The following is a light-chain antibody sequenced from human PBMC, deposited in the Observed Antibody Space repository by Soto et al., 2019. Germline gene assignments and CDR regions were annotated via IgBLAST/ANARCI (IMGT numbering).Light chain of an antibody. J-gene: IGKJ4*01. Sequence: DIVMTQSPLSLPVTPGEPASISCRSSQSLLHTVGYNHLDWFLQRPGQSPQLLIYLGSSRASGVPDRFSGSGSGTDFTLKISRVEAEDVGVYYCMQALQAPLTFGGGTKVDIK. V-gene: IGKV2-28*01. CDR2: LGS. CDR1: QSLLHTVGYNH. CDR3: MQALQAPLT.